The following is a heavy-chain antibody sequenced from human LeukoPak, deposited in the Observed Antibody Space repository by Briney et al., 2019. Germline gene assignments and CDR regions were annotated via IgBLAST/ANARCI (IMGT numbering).Heavy chain of an antibody. CDR3: ARESEMATIKGPHYYFDY. CDR1: GGSISSYY. CDR2: IYYSGST. V-gene: IGHV4-59*01. J-gene: IGHJ4*02. D-gene: IGHD5-24*01. Sequence: SETLSLTCTVSGGSISSYYWSWIRQPPGKGLEWIGYIYYSGSTNYNPSLKSRVTISVDTSKNQFSLKLSSVTAADTAVYYCARESEMATIKGPHYYFDYWGQGTLVTASS.